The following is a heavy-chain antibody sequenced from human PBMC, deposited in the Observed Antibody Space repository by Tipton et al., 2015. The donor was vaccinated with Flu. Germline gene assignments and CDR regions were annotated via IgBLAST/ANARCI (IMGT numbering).Heavy chain of an antibody. J-gene: IGHJ4*02. D-gene: IGHD4-23*01. Sequence: VQLVQSGGVVVQPGGSLRLSCAASGFTFDDYTMFWVRQAPGKGLEWISLITWDGSTTYYADSVKGRFTISRDNGKNSLYLQMNSLRTEDTALYYCAKERGGNSGIDYWGQGTLVTVSS. CDR1: GFTFDDYT. CDR2: ITWDGSTT. CDR3: AKERGGNSGIDY. V-gene: IGHV3-43*01.